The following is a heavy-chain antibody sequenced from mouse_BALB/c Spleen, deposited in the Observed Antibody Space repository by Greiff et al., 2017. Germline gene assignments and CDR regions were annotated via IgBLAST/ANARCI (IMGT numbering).Heavy chain of an antibody. CDR1: GFTFSDYY. D-gene: IGHD1-1*01. V-gene: IGHV5-6-5*01. CDR3: AREGITHYAMDY. J-gene: IGHJ4*01. CDR2: ISSGGST. Sequence: EVKLVESGGGLVKPGGSLKLSCAASGFTFSDYYMYWVRQTPEKRLEWVASISSGGSTYYPDSVKGRFTISRDNARNILYLQMSSLRSEDTAMYYCAREGITHYAMDYWGQGTSVTVSS.